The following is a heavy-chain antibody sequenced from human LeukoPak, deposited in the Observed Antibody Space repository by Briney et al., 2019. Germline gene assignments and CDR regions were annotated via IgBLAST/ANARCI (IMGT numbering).Heavy chain of an antibody. CDR2: IWYDGSNK. CDR3: ARDYYDGSGYSYNWFDP. V-gene: IGHV3-33*01. Sequence: GGSLRLSCAASGFTFSSYGMHWVRQAPGKGLEWVAVIWYDGSNKYYADSVKGRFTISRDNSKNTLYLQMNSLRAEDTAVYYCARDYYDGSGYSYNWFDPWGQGTLVTVSS. J-gene: IGHJ5*02. CDR1: GFTFSSYG. D-gene: IGHD3-22*01.